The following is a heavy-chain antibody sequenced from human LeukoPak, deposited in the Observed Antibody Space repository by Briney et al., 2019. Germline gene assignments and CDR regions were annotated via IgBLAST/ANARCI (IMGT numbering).Heavy chain of an antibody. D-gene: IGHD6-13*01. CDR2: IKQDGTEK. V-gene: IGHV3-7*01. CDR1: GFTFTTYW. J-gene: IGHJ4*02. Sequence: WESLRLSCAASGFTFTTYWLGWVRQLPGKGLEWVANIKQDGTEKYYVDSVKGRFTISRDNAKNSLYLQMNSLRAEDTAVYYCAREGSSSWYRGRLDYWGQGTLVTVSS. CDR3: AREGSSSWYRGRLDY.